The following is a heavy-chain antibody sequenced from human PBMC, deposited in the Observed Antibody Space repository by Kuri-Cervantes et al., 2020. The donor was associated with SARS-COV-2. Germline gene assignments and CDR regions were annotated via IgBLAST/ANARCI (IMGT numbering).Heavy chain of an antibody. Sequence: ASVKVSCKASGYTFTGYYMYWVRQAPGQGLEWMGWINPNSGGTNYAQKFQGWVIMTRDTSISTAYMELSRLRSDDTAVYYCARGMVRGVIQYYYYGMDVWGQGTTVTVSS. CDR1: GYTFTGYY. CDR2: INPNSGGT. D-gene: IGHD3-10*01. J-gene: IGHJ6*02. V-gene: IGHV1-2*04. CDR3: ARGMVRGVIQYYYYGMDV.